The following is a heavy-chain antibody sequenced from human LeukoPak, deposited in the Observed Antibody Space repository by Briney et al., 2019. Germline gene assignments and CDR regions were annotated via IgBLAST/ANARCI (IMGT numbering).Heavy chain of an antibody. CDR2: MNPNSGNT. Sequence: ASVKVSCKASGYTFTGYYMHWVRQAPGQGLEWMGWMNPNSGNTGYAQKFQGRVTMTRNTSISTAYMELSSLRSEDTAVYYCARAYSYGPYFDYWGQGTLVTVSS. V-gene: IGHV1-8*02. CDR3: ARAYSYGPYFDY. J-gene: IGHJ4*02. D-gene: IGHD5-18*01. CDR1: GYTFTGYY.